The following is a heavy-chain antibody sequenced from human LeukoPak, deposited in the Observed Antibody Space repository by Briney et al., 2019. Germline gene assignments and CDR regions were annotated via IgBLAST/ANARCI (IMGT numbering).Heavy chain of an antibody. J-gene: IGHJ5*02. CDR1: GGSITSSSYY. Sequence: SEALSLTCAISGGSITSSSYYWGWIRQPPGQGLEWIASIFYSGSTYYNPSLKSRVTISVDMSKNQFSLKLSSVTAADTAVYYCARATRGWFDPWGQGTLVTVSS. CDR2: IFYSGST. V-gene: IGHV4-39*01. CDR3: ARATRGWFDP. D-gene: IGHD2-2*01.